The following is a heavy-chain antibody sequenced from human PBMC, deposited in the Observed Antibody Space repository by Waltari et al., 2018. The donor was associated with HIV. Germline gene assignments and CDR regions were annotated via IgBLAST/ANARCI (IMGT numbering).Heavy chain of an antibody. CDR2: ISWDGDIT. CDR1: KFRFENYG. CDR3: AREVPGLLRAFDL. D-gene: IGHD3-10*01. J-gene: IGHJ3*01. Sequence: EEPLVESGGRVVRPGGSLGLSCVVSKFRFENYGMSWVRQVPGKGLEWVSYISWDGDITSYEASARGRFTISRDNTKNSLYLQMSSLRVDDTALYYCAREVPGLLRAFDLWGQGTMVTVSA. V-gene: IGHV3-20*04.